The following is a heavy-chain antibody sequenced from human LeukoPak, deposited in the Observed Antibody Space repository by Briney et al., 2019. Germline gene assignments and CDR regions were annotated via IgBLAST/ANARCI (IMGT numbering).Heavy chain of an antibody. CDR3: ARVGGWPTRTWDY. J-gene: IGHJ4*02. CDR1: GFTFDDYA. D-gene: IGHD6-19*01. Sequence: PGRSLRLSCAASGFTFDDYAMHWVRQAPGKGLEWVSGISWNSGSIGYADSVKGRFTISRDNAKNSLYLQMNSLRAEDTAVYYCARVGGWPTRTWDYWGQGTLVTVSS. V-gene: IGHV3-9*01. CDR2: ISWNSGSI.